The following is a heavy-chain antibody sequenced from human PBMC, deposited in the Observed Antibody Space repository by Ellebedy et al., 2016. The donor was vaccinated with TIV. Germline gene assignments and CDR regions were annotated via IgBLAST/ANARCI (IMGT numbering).Heavy chain of an antibody. D-gene: IGHD3-9*01. J-gene: IGHJ6*02. CDR3: AREGYFDWSYGMDV. CDR1: GFTFSSYW. CDR2: INSDGSST. Sequence: GESLKISCAASGFTFSSYWMHWVRQAPGKGLVWVSRINSDGSSTTYADSVKGRFTISRDNAKNTLYLQMNSLRAEDTAVYYCAREGYFDWSYGMDVWGQGTTVTVSS. V-gene: IGHV3-74*01.